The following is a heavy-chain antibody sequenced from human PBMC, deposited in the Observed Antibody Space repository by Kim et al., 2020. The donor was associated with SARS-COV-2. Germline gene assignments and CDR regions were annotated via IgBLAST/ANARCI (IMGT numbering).Heavy chain of an antibody. J-gene: IGHJ3*02. Sequence: GGSLRLSCAASGFTFDHYGMCWVRQAPGKGLEWVAGIKWNGGSIDYVDSVKGRFTISRDNAKNPLHLQMNSLRAEDTALYYCARDQNSWYDSDALDIWG. V-gene: IGHV3-20*04. CDR3: ARDQNSWYDSDALDI. D-gene: IGHD6-13*01. CDR1: GFTFDHYG. CDR2: IKWNGGSI.